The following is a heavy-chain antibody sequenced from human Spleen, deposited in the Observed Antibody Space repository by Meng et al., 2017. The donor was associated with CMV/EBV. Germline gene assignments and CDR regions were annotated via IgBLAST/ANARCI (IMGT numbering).Heavy chain of an antibody. CDR2: ISYDGSNK. D-gene: IGHD3-10*02. J-gene: IGHJ4*02. CDR3: AKGDVAGGY. Sequence: GESLKISCAASGFTFSSYGMHWVRQAPGKGLEWVAVISYDGSNKNYADSVKGRFTISRDNSKSTLNLQMNSLRAEDTAVYYCAKGDVAGGYWGQGTLVTVSS. CDR1: GFTFSSYG. V-gene: IGHV3-30-3*01.